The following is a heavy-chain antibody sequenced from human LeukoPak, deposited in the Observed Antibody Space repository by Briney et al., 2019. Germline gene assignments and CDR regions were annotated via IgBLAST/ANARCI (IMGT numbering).Heavy chain of an antibody. J-gene: IGHJ3*02. Sequence: ASVKVSCKASGYTFTSYGISWARQAPGQGLEWMGWISAYNGNTNYAQKLQGRVTMTTDTSTSTAYMELRSLRSDDTAVYYCARDPPPMITFGGVIGVSDAFDIWGQGTMVTVSS. D-gene: IGHD3-16*02. CDR1: GYTFTSYG. V-gene: IGHV1-18*01. CDR3: ARDPPPMITFGGVIGVSDAFDI. CDR2: ISAYNGNT.